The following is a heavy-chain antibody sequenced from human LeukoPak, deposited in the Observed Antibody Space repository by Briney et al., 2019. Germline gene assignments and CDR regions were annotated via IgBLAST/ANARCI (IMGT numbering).Heavy chain of an antibody. CDR1: GFTFGPNA. CDR3: AELSGSEWNLSLFDH. CDR2: ISGSGGRT. D-gene: IGHD3-10*01. J-gene: IGHJ4*02. V-gene: IGHV3-23*01. Sequence: QAGGSLRLSCAASGFTFGPNAMSWVRQAPGKGPEWVSAISGSGGRTYYSDSVKGRFTISRDNSKNTLYLQMNSLRAEDTALYYFAELSGSEWNLSLFDHWGQGTLVNVSS.